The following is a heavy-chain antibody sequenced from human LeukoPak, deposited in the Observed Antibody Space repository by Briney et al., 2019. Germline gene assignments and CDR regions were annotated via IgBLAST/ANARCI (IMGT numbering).Heavy chain of an antibody. CDR3: ARGVSGLPSYNWFDP. J-gene: IGHJ5*02. CDR2: ISGSGGST. D-gene: IGHD2/OR15-2a*01. Sequence: PGGSLRLSCAASGFTFSSYWMHWVRQAPGKGLVWVSAISGSGGSTYYADSVKGRFTISRDNSKNTLYLQMNSLRAEDTAVYYCARGVSGLPSYNWFDPWGQGTLVTVSS. CDR1: GFTFSSYW. V-gene: IGHV3-23*01.